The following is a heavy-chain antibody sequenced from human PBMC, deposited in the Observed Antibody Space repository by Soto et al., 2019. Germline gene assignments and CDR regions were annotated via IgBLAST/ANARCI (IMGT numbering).Heavy chain of an antibody. Sequence: QVQLVASGGGVVQPGRSLRLSCAASGFTFSSYAMHWVRQAPGKGLEWVAVISYDGSNKYYADSVKGRFTISRDNSKNTLYLQINRLRAEDTAVYYCARGGGGYHYGTYWYFDLLGRCTLVTLSS. J-gene: IGHJ2*01. CDR2: ISYDGSNK. CDR1: GFTFSSYA. V-gene: IGHV3-30-3*01. CDR3: ARGGGGYHYGTYWYFDL. D-gene: IGHD5-18*01.